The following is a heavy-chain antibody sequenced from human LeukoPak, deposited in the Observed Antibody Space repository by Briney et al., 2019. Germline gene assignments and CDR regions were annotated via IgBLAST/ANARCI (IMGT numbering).Heavy chain of an antibody. Sequence: PGGSLRLSCAASGFTFSSYGMHWVRQAPGKGLEWVAVISYDGSNKYYADSVKGRFTISRDNSKNTLYLQMNSLRAEDTAVYYCARDSPMGGYDDPWAYYYYYMDVWGKGTTVTISS. J-gene: IGHJ6*03. CDR2: ISYDGSNK. D-gene: IGHD5-12*01. V-gene: IGHV3-30*03. CDR3: ARDSPMGGYDDPWAYYYYYMDV. CDR1: GFTFSSYG.